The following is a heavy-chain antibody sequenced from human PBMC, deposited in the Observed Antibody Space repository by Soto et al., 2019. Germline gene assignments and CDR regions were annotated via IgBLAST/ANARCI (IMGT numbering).Heavy chain of an antibody. D-gene: IGHD1-1*01. CDR2: TYYRSKWYN. J-gene: IGHJ6*03. CDR1: GDSVSSNSAA. CDR3: AREPFRYNWNDGVYYYMDV. Sequence: SQTLSLTCAISGDSVSSNSAAWNWIRQSPSRGLEWLGRTYYRSKWYNDYAVSVKSRITINPDTSKNQFSLQLNSVTPEDTAVYYCAREPFRYNWNDGVYYYMDVWGKGTTVTVSS. V-gene: IGHV6-1*01.